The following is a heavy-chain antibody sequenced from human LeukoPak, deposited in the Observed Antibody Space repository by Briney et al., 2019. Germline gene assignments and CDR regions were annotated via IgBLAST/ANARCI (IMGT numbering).Heavy chain of an antibody. CDR1: GDSISGPY. D-gene: IGHD3-10*01. Sequence: SETLSLTCNVSGDSISGPYWNWIRQSPGRGLEWIEYTHYTGETNYNPSLKSRLTMSVDTSNNQVYLRLSSVTAADTAVYYCGRNLGSGSDHWGQGTLVTVSS. CDR3: GRNLGSGSDH. V-gene: IGHV4-59*11. CDR2: THYTGET. J-gene: IGHJ4*02.